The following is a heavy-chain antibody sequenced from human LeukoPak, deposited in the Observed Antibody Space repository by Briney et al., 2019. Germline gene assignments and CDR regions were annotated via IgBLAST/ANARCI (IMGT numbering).Heavy chain of an antibody. D-gene: IGHD5-18*01. CDR3: AEGYRKYSYGPALDY. V-gene: IGHV3-9*01. Sequence: GRSLRLSCAASGLTFDDYAIHWVRQAPGKGLEWVSGIRWNSGSIGYAASVKGRFTISRDNAKNSLYLQMNSLRAEDTALCYCAEGYRKYSYGPALDYWGQGTLVIVSS. J-gene: IGHJ4*02. CDR2: IRWNSGSI. CDR1: GLTFDDYA.